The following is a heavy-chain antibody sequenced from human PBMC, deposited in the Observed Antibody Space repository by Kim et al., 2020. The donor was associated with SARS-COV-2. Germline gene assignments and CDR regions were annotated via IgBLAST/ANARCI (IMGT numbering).Heavy chain of an antibody. V-gene: IGHV3-20*01. J-gene: IGHJ4*02. D-gene: IGHD5-18*01. Sequence: ADCVKGRFTISRDNAKNSLYLQMNSLRAEDTALYHCERGDDALYSYGSFDYWGQGTLVTVSS. CDR3: ERGDDALYSYGSFDY.